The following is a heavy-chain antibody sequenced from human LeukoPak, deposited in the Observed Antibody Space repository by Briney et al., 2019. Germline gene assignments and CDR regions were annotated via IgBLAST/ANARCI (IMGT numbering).Heavy chain of an antibody. CDR1: AASISSSSHH. Sequence: SETPSLTCTISAASISSSSHHWGWIRQSPGKGLEWIGSIYSGRTIYYSPSLNSRVTISVVTSKDQFILQLNSVTAADTAVYYCVRHDGRGGSTMGAFDSWGQGSLVTVSS. D-gene: IGHD3-3*01. CDR2: IYSGRTI. CDR3: VRHDGRGGSTMGAFDS. V-gene: IGHV4-39*01. J-gene: IGHJ5*01.